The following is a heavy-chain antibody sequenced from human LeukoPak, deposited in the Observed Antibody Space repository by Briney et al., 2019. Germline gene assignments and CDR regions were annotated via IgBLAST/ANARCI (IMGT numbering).Heavy chain of an antibody. CDR3: ARHLSYSSSWHIDY. V-gene: IGHV5-51*01. CDR2: IYPGDSDT. CDR1: GYSFTSYW. J-gene: IGHJ4*02. Sequence: GGSLKISCKGSGYSFTSYWIGWVRQMPGKGLKWMGIIYPGDSDTRYSPSFQGQVTISADKSISTAYLQWSSLKASDTAMYYFARHLSYSSSWHIDYWGQGTLVTVPS. D-gene: IGHD6-13*01.